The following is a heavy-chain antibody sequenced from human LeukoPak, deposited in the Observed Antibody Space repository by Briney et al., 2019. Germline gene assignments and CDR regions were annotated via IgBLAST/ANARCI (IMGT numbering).Heavy chain of an antibody. CDR3: ARDQDYYYYYGMDV. CDR2: IKQDGSEK. CDR1: NFAFSTYA. V-gene: IGHV3-7*01. J-gene: IGHJ6*02. Sequence: GGSLRLSCAASNFAFSTYAMTWVRQAPGKGLEWVANIKQDGSEKYYVDSVKGRFTISRDNAKNSLYLQMNSLRAEDTAVYYCARDQDYYYYYGMDVWGQGTTVTVSS.